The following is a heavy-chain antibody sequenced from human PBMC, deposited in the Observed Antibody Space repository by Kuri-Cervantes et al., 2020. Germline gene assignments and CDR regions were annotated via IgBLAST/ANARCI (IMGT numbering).Heavy chain of an antibody. V-gene: IGHV4-34*01. CDR2: INHSGST. Sequence: SETLSLTCAVYGGSFSGYYWSWIRQPPGKGLEWIGEINHSGSTNYNPSLKSRVTISVDTSKNQFSLKLSSVTAADTAVYYCARGSSTPRDHNAAFDIWGQGTMVTVSS. J-gene: IGHJ3*02. CDR1: GGSFSGYY. D-gene: IGHD1-26*01. CDR3: ARGSSTPRDHNAAFDI.